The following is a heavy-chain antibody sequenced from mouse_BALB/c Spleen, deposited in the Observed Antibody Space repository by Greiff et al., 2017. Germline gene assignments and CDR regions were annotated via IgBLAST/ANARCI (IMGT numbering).Heavy chain of an antibody. CDR1: GDSITSGY. J-gene: IGHJ2*01. CDR2: ISYSGST. V-gene: IGHV3-8*02. Sequence: DVKLVESGPSLVKPSQTLSLTCSVTGDSITSGYWNWIRKFPGNKLEYMGYISYSGSTYYNPSLKSRISITRDTSKNQYYLQLNSVTTEDTATYYCARSGFITTVYYFDYWGQGTTLTVSS. D-gene: IGHD1-1*01. CDR3: ARSGFITTVYYFDY.